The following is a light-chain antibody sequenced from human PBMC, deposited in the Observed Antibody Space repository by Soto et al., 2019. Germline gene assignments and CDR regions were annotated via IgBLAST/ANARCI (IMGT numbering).Light chain of an antibody. CDR2: AAS. Sequence: DIQLTQSPSVLSASVEDRVTITCRASQGISSYLAWYQQKPGKSPKLLIYAASTLQSGVPSRFSGSGSGTEFTLTISSLQPEDFATYYCQQLDSYPRTFGQGTKVDIK. CDR1: QGISSY. J-gene: IGKJ1*01. CDR3: QQLDSYPRT. V-gene: IGKV1-9*01.